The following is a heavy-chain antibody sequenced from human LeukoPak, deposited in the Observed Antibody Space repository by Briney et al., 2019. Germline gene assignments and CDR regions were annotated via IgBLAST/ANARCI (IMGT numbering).Heavy chain of an antibody. Sequence: GGSLRLSCAASGFTFSNPWMSWVRQAPGKGLEWVGRIKSKTDGGTTDYAAPVKGRFTISRDDSKNTLYLQMNSLKTEDTAVYYCTTGARGRHSSSWANKNYYYYGMDVWGQGTTVTVSS. CDR2: IKSKTDGGTT. D-gene: IGHD6-13*01. V-gene: IGHV3-15*01. J-gene: IGHJ6*02. CDR3: TTGARGRHSSSWANKNYYYYGMDV. CDR1: GFTFSNPW.